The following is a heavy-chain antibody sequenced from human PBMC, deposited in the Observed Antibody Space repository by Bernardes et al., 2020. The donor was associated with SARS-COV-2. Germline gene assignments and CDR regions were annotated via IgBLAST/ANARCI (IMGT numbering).Heavy chain of an antibody. D-gene: IGHD3-10*01. CDR3: ARKTGHDYGMDV. CDR2: INIDGSNT. V-gene: IGHV3-74*01. J-gene: IGHJ6*02. Sequence: GGSLRLSCAASGFTSSSYWMHWVRQAPGKGLVWVSRINIDGSNTIYADSVKGRFTISRDSSKNTVYLQMDSLRGEDTAVYFCARKTGHDYGMDVWGQGTTVTVSS. CDR1: GFTSSSYW.